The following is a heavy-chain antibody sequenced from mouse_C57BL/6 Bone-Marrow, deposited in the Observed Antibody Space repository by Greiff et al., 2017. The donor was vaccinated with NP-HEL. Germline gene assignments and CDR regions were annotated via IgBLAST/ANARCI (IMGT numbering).Heavy chain of an antibody. CDR3: ARVGSSPFAY. Sequence: QVQLQQSGAELARPGASVKLSCKASGYTFTSYGISWVKQRTGQGLEWIGEIYPRSGNTYYTAKFKGKATLTADKSSSTAYMELRSLTSEDSAVYFCARVGSSPFAYWGQGTLVTVSA. J-gene: IGHJ3*01. CDR1: GYTFTSYG. CDR2: IYPRSGNT. D-gene: IGHD1-1*01. V-gene: IGHV1-81*01.